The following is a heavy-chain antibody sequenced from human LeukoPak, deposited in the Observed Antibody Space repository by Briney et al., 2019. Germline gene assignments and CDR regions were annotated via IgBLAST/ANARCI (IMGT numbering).Heavy chain of an antibody. J-gene: IGHJ4*02. Sequence: GGSLRLSCAASGFTFSNAWMSWVRQAPGKGLEWVGRIKSKTDGGTTDYAAPVKGRFTISRDDSKNTPYLQMNSLKTEDTAVYYCTTDLYDYVWGSYRLFDYWGQGTLVTVSS. V-gene: IGHV3-15*01. CDR3: TTDLYDYVWGSYRLFDY. D-gene: IGHD3-16*02. CDR2: IKSKTDGGTT. CDR1: GFTFSNAW.